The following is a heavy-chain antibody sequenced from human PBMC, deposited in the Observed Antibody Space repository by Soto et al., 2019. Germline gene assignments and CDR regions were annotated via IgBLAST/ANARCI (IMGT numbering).Heavy chain of an antibody. CDR3: TRADLTVTLSVFDP. D-gene: IGHD4-17*01. Sequence: QVQLVESGGGVVQPGRSLRLSCAASGFIFSSYAMHWVRQAPGKGLEWVALISDDGSSKYYADSVKGRFTISRDNSKNTRYLQMNSLRAEDTAVYYCTRADLTVTLSVFDPWGQGTLVTVSS. CDR2: ISDDGSSK. V-gene: IGHV3-30-3*01. J-gene: IGHJ5*02. CDR1: GFIFSSYA.